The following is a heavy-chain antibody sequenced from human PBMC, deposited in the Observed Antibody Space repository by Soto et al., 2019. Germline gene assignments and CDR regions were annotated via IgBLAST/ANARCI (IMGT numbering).Heavy chain of an antibody. CDR2: ISPYTGNT. CDR3: VMVDNYVTPTHQYV. J-gene: IGHJ6*04. V-gene: IGHV1-18*01. Sequence: QVQLVQSGDEVKKPGASAKVSCKATGYIFVNYGIAWVRQAPGQGLEWMGWISPYTGNTHSATKIQGRLTMTTDTCTSTAYMDLGSLTSDDTAVYYCVMVDNYVTPTHQYVWGKGTTVSVSS. D-gene: IGHD5-12*01. CDR1: GYIFVNYG.